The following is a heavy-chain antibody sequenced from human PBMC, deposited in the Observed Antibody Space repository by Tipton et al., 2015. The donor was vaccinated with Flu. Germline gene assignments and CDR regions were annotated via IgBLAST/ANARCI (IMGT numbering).Heavy chain of an antibody. Sequence: VQLVQSGAEVKKPGESLKIPCKGSGYSFTNYWIGWVRQMPGKGLEWMGIIYPADSDARYSPSLQRQVTISVDKSINTAFLQWSNRKASDTAMYYCTRIGSENGWSTGIDSWGQGTLVTVSS. CDR3: TRIGSENGWSTGIDS. J-gene: IGHJ4*02. CDR1: GYSFTNYW. CDR2: IYPADSDA. D-gene: IGHD6-19*01. V-gene: IGHV5-51*01.